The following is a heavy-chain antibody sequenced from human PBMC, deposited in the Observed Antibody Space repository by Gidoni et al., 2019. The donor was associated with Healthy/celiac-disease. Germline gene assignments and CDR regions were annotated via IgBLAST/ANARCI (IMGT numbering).Heavy chain of an antibody. CDR2: IYPGDSDT. Sequence: EVQLVQSGAEVKKPGESLKISGKGSGYSFTSSWIGWVRQMPGKGLEWMGIIYPGDSDTRYSPSFQGQVTISADKSISTAYLQWSSLKASDTAMYYCARHRPGSSGWLDAFDIWGQGTMVTVSS. CDR1: GYSFTSSW. D-gene: IGHD6-19*01. V-gene: IGHV5-51*01. CDR3: ARHRPGSSGWLDAFDI. J-gene: IGHJ3*02.